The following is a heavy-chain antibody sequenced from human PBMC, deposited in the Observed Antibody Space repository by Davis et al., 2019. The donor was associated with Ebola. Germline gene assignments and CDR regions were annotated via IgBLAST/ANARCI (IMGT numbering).Heavy chain of an antibody. V-gene: IGHV3-33*06. CDR3: AKQLLWFGDYYYGMDV. CDR1: GFTFSSHS. J-gene: IGHJ6*04. Sequence: PGGSLRLSCAASGFTFSSHSMNWVRQAPGKGLEWVAVIWYDGSNKYYADSVKGRFTISRDNSKNTLYLQMNSLRAEDTAVYYCAKQLLWFGDYYYGMDVWGKGTTVTVSS. D-gene: IGHD3-10*01. CDR2: IWYDGSNK.